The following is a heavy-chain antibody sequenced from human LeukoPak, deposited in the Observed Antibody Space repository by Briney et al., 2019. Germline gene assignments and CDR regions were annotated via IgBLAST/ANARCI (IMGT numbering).Heavy chain of an antibody. CDR1: GFTFSTYS. CDR3: ARDSTGYDYVWGSYPYFDY. D-gene: IGHD3-16*02. Sequence: GGSLRLSCVASGFTFSTYSMNWVRQAPGKGLEWVSYISSSSGTIYYAHSVKGRFTISRDNAKNSLYLQMNSLRAEDTAVYYCARDSTGYDYVWGSYPYFDYWGQGTLVTVSS. V-gene: IGHV3-48*04. CDR2: ISSSSGTI. J-gene: IGHJ4*02.